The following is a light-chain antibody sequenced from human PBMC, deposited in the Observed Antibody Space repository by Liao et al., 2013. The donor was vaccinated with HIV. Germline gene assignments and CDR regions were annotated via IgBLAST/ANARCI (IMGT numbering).Light chain of an antibody. Sequence: SYELTQPPSVSVSPGQTASITCSGDELGDKYASWYQQRPGQSPVLVIYQDVKRPSGIPERFSGSNSGNTATLTISGTQVMDEADYYCQLWDNSSGHPGVFGTGTTVTVL. J-gene: IGLJ1*01. CDR1: ELGDKY. CDR2: QDV. V-gene: IGLV3-1*01. CDR3: QLWDNSSGHPGV.